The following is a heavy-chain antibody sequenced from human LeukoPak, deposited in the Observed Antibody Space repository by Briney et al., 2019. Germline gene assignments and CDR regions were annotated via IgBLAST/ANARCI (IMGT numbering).Heavy chain of an antibody. J-gene: IGHJ4*02. CDR2: XYXSGST. V-gene: IGHV4-59*08. D-gene: IGHD3-9*01. Sequence: GYXYXSGSTNYTPSLKSRVTISVDTSKNQFSLKLSSVTAADTAVYYCARHHDILTGYYKDSYYFDYWGQGTLVTVSS. CDR3: ARHHDILTGYYKDSYYFDY.